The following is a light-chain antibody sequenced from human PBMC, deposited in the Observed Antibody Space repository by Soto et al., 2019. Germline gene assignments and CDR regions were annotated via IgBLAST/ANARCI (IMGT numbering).Light chain of an antibody. CDR1: LSVSSD. Sequence: IVMTQAPATLSLSPGERATLSCRASLSVSSDLAWYRQKPGQAPRLLIYDTSTRATGTPARFSGSGSGTEFTLTISSLQSEDFAVYYCQQYSNWPPITFGQGTRLEI. CDR2: DTS. V-gene: IGKV3-15*01. CDR3: QQYSNWPPIT. J-gene: IGKJ5*01.